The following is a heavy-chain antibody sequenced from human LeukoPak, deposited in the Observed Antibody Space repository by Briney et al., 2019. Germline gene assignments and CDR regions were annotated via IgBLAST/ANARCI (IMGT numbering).Heavy chain of an antibody. V-gene: IGHV3-30*04. D-gene: IGHD1-1*01. Sequence: GGSLRLSCAASGFTFSSYAMHWVRQAPGKGLEWVAVISYDGSNKYYADSVKGRFTISRDNSKNTLYLQMNSLRAEDTAVYYCANTGTTGTNTADYWGQGTLVTVSS. CDR3: ANTGTTGTNTADY. CDR1: GFTFSSYA. J-gene: IGHJ4*02. CDR2: ISYDGSNK.